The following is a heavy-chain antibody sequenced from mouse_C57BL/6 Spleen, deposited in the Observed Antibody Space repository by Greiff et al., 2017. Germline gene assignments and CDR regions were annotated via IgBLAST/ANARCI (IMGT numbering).Heavy chain of an antibody. D-gene: IGHD1-1*01. V-gene: IGHV1-26*01. Sequence: VQLQQSGPELVKPGASVKISCKASGYTFTDYYMNWVKQSHGKSLEWIGDINSNNGGTSYNQKFKGKATLTVDKSSSTAYMEIRSLTSEDSAVYYCARGYGSRSFDYWGQGTTRTVST. J-gene: IGHJ2*01. CDR1: GYTFTDYY. CDR3: ARGYGSRSFDY. CDR2: INSNNGGT.